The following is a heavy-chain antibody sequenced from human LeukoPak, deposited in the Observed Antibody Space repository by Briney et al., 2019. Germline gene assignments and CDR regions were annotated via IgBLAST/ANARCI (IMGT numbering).Heavy chain of an antibody. CDR2: ISGRGDDT. CDR1: GFTFSSHS. CDR3: AKDGSREDYFDY. Sequence: TGGSLRLSCAASGFTFSSHSMSWVRQAPGKGLEWVAAISGRGDDTHYADSVKGRFTISRDNSQNTLTLQMNSLRAEDTAVYYCAKDGSREDYFDYWGQGTLVTVSS. D-gene: IGHD1-26*01. J-gene: IGHJ4*02. V-gene: IGHV3-23*01.